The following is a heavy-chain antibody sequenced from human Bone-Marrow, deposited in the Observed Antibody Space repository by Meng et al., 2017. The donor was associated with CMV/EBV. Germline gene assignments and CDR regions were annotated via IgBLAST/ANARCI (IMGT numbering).Heavy chain of an antibody. CDR3: ASTRASMVRGYGMDV. D-gene: IGHD3-10*01. CDR2: INPNSGGT. Sequence: ASVKVSCKASGYTFTGYYMRWVRQAPGQGLEWMGLINPNSGGTNYAQKFQGRVTMTRDTSISTAYMELSRLRSDDTAVYYCASTRASMVRGYGMDVWGQGTTVTVSS. V-gene: IGHV1-2*02. J-gene: IGHJ6*02. CDR1: GYTFTGYY.